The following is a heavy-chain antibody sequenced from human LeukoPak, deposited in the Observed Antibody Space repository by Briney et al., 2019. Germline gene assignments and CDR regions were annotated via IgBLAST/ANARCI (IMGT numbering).Heavy chain of an antibody. CDR3: ATEGNYYYDSSGYLY. CDR1: GYTFTGYY. Sequence: ASVKVSCKASGYTFTGYYMHWVRQAPGKGLEWMGGFDPEDGETIYAQKFQGRVTMTEDTSTDTAYMELSSLRSEDTAVYYCATEGNYYYDSSGYLYWGQGTLVTVSS. D-gene: IGHD3-22*01. V-gene: IGHV1-24*01. J-gene: IGHJ4*02. CDR2: FDPEDGET.